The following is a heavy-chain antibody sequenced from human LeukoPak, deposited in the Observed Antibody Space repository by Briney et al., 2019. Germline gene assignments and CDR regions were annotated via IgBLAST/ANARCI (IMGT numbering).Heavy chain of an antibody. J-gene: IGHJ5*02. D-gene: IGHD6-13*01. CDR2: ISSSSSYI. CDR3: AKHFRPDSSSP. V-gene: IGHV3-21*01. CDR1: GFTFSSYS. Sequence: PGGSLRLSCAASGFTFSSYSMNWVRQAPGKGLEWVSSISSSSSYIYYADSVKGRFTISRDNSKNTLYLQMNSLRAEDTAVYYCAKHFRPDSSSPWGQGTLVTVSS.